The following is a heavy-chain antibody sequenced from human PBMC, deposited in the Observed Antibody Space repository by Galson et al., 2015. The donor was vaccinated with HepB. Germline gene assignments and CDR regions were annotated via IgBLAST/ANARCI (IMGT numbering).Heavy chain of an antibody. CDR1: GGTFDSHA. J-gene: IGHJ4*02. Sequence: SVKVSCKASGGTFDSHAISWVRQAPGQGLEWMGGVLPMFDTSYHAQKFQGRVTFTADESKTTAYMELNNLRPEDTAVYFCARDLDPHRGDRSGWSAHWGQGTLVAVSS. V-gene: IGHV1-69*13. D-gene: IGHD6-19*01. CDR2: VLPMFDTS. CDR3: ARDLDPHRGDRSGWSAH.